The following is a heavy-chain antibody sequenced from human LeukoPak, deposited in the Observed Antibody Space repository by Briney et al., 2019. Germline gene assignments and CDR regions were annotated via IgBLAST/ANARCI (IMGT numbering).Heavy chain of an antibody. D-gene: IGHD1-26*01. J-gene: IGHJ4*02. CDR2: ISSNGGST. CDR3: ARVVVGATNYFDY. Sequence: GGSLRLSCAASGFTFSSYAMHWVRQAPGKGLEYVSAISSNGGSTYYANSVKGGFTISRDNSKNTLYLQMGSLRAEDMAVYYCARVVVGATNYFDYWGQGTLVTVSS. V-gene: IGHV3-64*01. CDR1: GFTFSSYA.